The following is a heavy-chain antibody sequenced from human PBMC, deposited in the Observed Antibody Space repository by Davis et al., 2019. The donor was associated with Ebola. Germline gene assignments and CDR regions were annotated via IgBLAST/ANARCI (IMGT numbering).Heavy chain of an antibody. CDR2: VTSSGGGT. CDR3: AKGGSGWPSDYSYGMGV. CDR1: GFTFSNYA. V-gene: IGHV3-23*01. J-gene: IGHJ6*04. Sequence: GESLKISCSASGFTFSNYAMHWVRQAPGKGLEWVSAVTSSGGGTYYADSVKGRFTISRDNSKNTLYLQMNSLRVEDTAVYYCAKGGSGWPSDYSYGMGVWGKGTTVTVSS. D-gene: IGHD6-19*01.